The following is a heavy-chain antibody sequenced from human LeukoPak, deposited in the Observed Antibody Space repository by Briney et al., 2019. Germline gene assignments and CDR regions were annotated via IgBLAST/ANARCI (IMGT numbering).Heavy chain of an antibody. V-gene: IGHV1-18*01. Sequence: ASVKVSCKASGYTFTSYGISWVRQAPGQGLEWMGWISAYNGNTNYAQKLQGRVTMTTDTSTSTAYMELRSLRSDDTAVYYCARERTVAGGTHLYYFDYWGQGTLVTVSS. CDR1: GYTFTSYG. CDR3: ARERTVAGGTHLYYFDY. D-gene: IGHD6-19*01. J-gene: IGHJ4*02. CDR2: ISAYNGNT.